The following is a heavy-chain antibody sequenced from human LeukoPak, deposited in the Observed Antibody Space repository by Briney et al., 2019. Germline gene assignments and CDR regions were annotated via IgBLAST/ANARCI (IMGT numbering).Heavy chain of an antibody. CDR1: GGSFSGYY. D-gene: IGHD3-22*01. J-gene: IGHJ4*02. CDR2: INHSGST. CDR3: ARAADCYDSSGYYPLDY. V-gene: IGHV4-34*01. Sequence: SETLSLTCAVYGGSFSGYYWSWIRQPPGKGLEWIGEINHSGSTNYNPSLKSRVTISVDTSKNQFSLKLSSVTAADTAVYYCARAADCYDSSGYYPLDYWGQGTLVTVSS.